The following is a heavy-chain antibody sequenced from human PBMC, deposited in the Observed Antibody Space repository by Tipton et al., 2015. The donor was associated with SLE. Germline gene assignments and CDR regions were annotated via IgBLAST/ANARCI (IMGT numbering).Heavy chain of an antibody. CDR2: ISAYNGNT. CDR1: GYTFTSYV. J-gene: IGHJ3*02. CDR3: ARIVTGYSSNWYRSNGFDI. V-gene: IGHV1-18*01. D-gene: IGHD6-13*01. Sequence: QSGAEVKKPGASVRVSCKASGYTFTSYVISWVRQAPGQGLEWMGWISAYNGNTNYAQKLQGRVTMTTDTSTSTAYMELRSLRSDDTAVYYCARIVTGYSSNWYRSNGFDIWGQGTMVTVSS.